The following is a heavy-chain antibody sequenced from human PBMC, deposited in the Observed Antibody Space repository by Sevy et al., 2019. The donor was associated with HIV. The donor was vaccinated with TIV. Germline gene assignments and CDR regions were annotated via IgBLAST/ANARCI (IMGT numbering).Heavy chain of an antibody. CDR1: GFTFSSYG. V-gene: IGHV3-33*01. J-gene: IGHJ4*02. D-gene: IGHD6-6*01. CDR2: IWYDGSNK. Sequence: GGSLRLSCAASGFTFSSYGMHWVRQAPGKGLEWVAVIWYDGSNKYYADSVKGRFTISRDNSKNTLYLQMNSLRAEDTVVYYCARETRDSSSSQVDYWGQGTLVTVSS. CDR3: ARETRDSSSSQVDY.